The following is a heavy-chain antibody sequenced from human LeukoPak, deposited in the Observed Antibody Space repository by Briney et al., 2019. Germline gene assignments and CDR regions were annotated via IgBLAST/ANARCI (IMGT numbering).Heavy chain of an antibody. CDR2: ISGYNGNT. V-gene: IGHV1-18*01. CDR1: GYTFSNYG. D-gene: IGHD3-10*01. J-gene: IGHJ6*03. CDR3: ARHPARAFMTGYYNYMDV. Sequence: ASVNVSCKASGYTFSNYGISGVRQAPGQGLEWMGWISGYNGNTNFAQKYQGRVIMTTDTSTSTAYMELRSLRFDDTAIYYCARHPARAFMTGYYNYMDVWGKGTTVTVSS.